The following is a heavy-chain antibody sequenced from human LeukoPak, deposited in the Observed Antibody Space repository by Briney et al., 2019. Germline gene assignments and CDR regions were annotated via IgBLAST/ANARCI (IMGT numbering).Heavy chain of an antibody. CDR2: INAGNGDT. Sequence: ASVKVSCKASGYTFTSYAMHWVRQAPGQRLEWMGWINAGNGDTKYSQKFQGRVTITRDTSASTAYMELSSLRSEDTAVYYCARAGVHCSSTSCCLLGVDYWGQGTLVTVSS. V-gene: IGHV1-3*01. CDR1: GYTFTSYA. D-gene: IGHD2-2*01. CDR3: ARAGVHCSSTSCCLLGVDY. J-gene: IGHJ4*02.